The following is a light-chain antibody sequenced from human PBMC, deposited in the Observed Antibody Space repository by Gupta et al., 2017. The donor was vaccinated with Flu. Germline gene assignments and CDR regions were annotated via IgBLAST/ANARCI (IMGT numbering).Light chain of an antibody. J-gene: IGLJ3*02. CDR1: SSNIGNNY. V-gene: IGLV1-51*01. Sequence: QSVLTQPPSVSAAPGQKVTISCSGSSSNIGNNYVSWYQQLPGTAPKLLIYDNNKRPSGIPDRFSGPKSGTSATLGITGLQTGDEADYYCGTWDSSLSADVFGGGTKLT. CDR3: GTWDSSLSADV. CDR2: DNN.